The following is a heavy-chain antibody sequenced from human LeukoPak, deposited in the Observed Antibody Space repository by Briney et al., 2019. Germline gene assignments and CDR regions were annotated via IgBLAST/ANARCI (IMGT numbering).Heavy chain of an antibody. CDR1: GFAFNTFA. Sequence: GGSLRLSCEPSGFAFNTFAMNWVRQAPGRGLEWVAGISASGSRTYYGNSVKGRFTISRDNSKNTLFLQMNNLRGEDTARYFCARDQSPHYYDRSGYGAFNLWGQGTMVTVSS. CDR2: ISASGSRT. J-gene: IGHJ3*01. D-gene: IGHD3-22*01. CDR3: ARDQSPHYYDRSGYGAFNL. V-gene: IGHV3-23*01.